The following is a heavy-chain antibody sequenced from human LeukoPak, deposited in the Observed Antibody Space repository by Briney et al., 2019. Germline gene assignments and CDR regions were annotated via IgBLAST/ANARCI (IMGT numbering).Heavy chain of an antibody. CDR1: GFTFSSYA. V-gene: IGHV3-21*01. Sequence: PGGSLRLSCAASGFTFSSYAMSWVRQAPGKGLEWVSSISSSSSYKYYADTVKGRFTISRDNAKNSLYLQMNSLRAEDTAVYYCARVHPRTMDVWGKGTTVTVSS. CDR3: ARVHPRTMDV. J-gene: IGHJ6*03. CDR2: ISSSSSYK.